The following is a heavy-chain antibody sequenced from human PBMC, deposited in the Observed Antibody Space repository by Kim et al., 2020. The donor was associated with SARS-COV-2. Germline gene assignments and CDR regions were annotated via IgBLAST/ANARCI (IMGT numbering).Heavy chain of an antibody. Sequence: SETLSLTCTVSGGSISSGGYYWSWIRQHPGKGLEWIGYIYYSGSTYYNPSLKSRVTISVDTSKNQFSLKLSSVTAADTAVYYCARDRPHINYDFWSGYYPQPRPSTGYGMDVWGQGTTVTVSS. CDR2: IYYSGST. V-gene: IGHV4-31*03. J-gene: IGHJ6*02. CDR3: ARDRPHINYDFWSGYYPQPRPSTGYGMDV. CDR1: GGSISSGGYY. D-gene: IGHD3-3*01.